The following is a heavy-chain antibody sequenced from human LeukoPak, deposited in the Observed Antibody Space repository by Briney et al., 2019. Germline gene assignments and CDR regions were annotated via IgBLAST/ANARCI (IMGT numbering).Heavy chain of an antibody. J-gene: IGHJ6*03. D-gene: IGHD2-8*02. CDR1: GGTFSSYP. CDR3: SRDSWSQIDYYYYMDV. CDR2: IIPLFGTA. V-gene: IGHV1-69*01. Sequence: SVKVSCKASGGTFSSYPVSWVRQAPGQGLEWMGRIIPLFGTATYAQRFEGRVTISADEPTGTVYMELTSLRSEDTAVYYCSRDSWSQIDYYYYMDVWGSGTTVTVS.